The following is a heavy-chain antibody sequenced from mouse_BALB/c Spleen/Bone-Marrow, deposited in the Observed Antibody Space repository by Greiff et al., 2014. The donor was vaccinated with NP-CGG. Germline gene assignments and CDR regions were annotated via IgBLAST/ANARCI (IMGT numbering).Heavy chain of an antibody. CDR3: TRSITTAVEFDY. CDR1: GYSFTSYW. D-gene: IGHD1-1*01. Sequence: DVQLVESGTVLARPGASVKMSCKASGYSFTSYWMYWIKQRPGQGLEWIGAIYPGNSGTSYNQNFKGKAKLTAVTSASTAYMELSSLTNEDSAVYYCTRSITTAVEFDYWGQGTSLTVSS. V-gene: IGHV1-5*01. J-gene: IGHJ2*03. CDR2: IYPGNSGT.